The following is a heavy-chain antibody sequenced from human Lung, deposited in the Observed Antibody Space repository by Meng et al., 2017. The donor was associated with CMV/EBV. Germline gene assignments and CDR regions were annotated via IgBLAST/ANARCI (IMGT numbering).Heavy chain of an antibody. Sequence: GESXKISCKGSGYTFSHEWIGWVRQTPGKGLDWMGILYPADSDTRYSPSFQGRITISADMSTSTAYLQWTSLKASDIGIYYCAPGSSGSYWYFDLWGRGTLVTVSS. CDR3: APGSSGSYWYFDL. V-gene: IGHV5-51*01. CDR2: LYPADSDT. D-gene: IGHD3-10*01. J-gene: IGHJ2*01. CDR1: GYTFSHEW.